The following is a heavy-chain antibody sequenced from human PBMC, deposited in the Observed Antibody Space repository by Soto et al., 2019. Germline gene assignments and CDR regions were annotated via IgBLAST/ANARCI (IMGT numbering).Heavy chain of an antibody. CDR2: IWYDGSNK. D-gene: IGHD2-21*02. J-gene: IGHJ4*02. CDR1: GFTFSSYG. Sequence: QVQLVESGGGVVQPGRSLRLSCAASGFTFSSYGMHWVRQAPGKGLEWVAVIWYDGSNKYYADSVKGRFTISRDNSKNTLYLQMNSRRAEDMAVYYCARDFTYGGNSGVDYWGQGTLVTVSS. V-gene: IGHV3-33*01. CDR3: ARDFTYGGNSGVDY.